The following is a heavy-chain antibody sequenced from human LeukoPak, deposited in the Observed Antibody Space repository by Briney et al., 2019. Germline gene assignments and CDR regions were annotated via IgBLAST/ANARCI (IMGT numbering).Heavy chain of an antibody. CDR1: GGSISSYY. V-gene: IGHV4-59*08. Sequence: SETLSLTCTVSGGSISSYYWSWIRQPPGKGLEWIGYIYYSGSTNYNPSLKSRVTISVDASKNQFSLKLSSVTAADTAVYYCARRYSSGWYLDPWGQGTLVTVSS. CDR3: ARRYSSGWYLDP. CDR2: IYYSGST. J-gene: IGHJ5*02. D-gene: IGHD6-19*01.